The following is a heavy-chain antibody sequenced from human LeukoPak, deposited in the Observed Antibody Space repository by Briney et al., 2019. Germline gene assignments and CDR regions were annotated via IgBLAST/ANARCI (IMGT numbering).Heavy chain of an antibody. CDR1: GYTFIGYY. D-gene: IGHD1-26*01. Sequence: ASVKVSRKASGYTFIGYYMHWVRQAPGQGLEWMGWINPYSGGTNYAQKFQGRVTMTRDTSISTAYMDLSRLRSDDTAVCYCARGSIVGATFDYFDYWGQGTLVTVSS. V-gene: IGHV1-2*02. CDR3: ARGSIVGATFDYFDY. J-gene: IGHJ4*02. CDR2: INPYSGGT.